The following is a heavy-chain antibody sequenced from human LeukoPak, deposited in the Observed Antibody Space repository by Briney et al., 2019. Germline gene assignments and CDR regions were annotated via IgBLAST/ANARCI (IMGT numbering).Heavy chain of an antibody. V-gene: IGHV3-21*01. CDR3: ARVEATTGRNYHYYYMDG. CDR2: INSGSTYM. CDR1: GFYFSGYS. J-gene: IGHJ6*03. D-gene: IGHD1-1*01. Sequence: GGSLRLSCGASGFYFSGYSMNWVRQAPGKGLEWVASINSGSTYMYYGDSVKGRFTISRDSAKNSLHLQMDSLRVEDTALYFCARVEATTGRNYHYYYMDGWVKGTTVTVSS.